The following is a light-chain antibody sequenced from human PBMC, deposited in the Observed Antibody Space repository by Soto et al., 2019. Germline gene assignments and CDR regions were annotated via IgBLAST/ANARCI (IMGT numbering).Light chain of an antibody. J-gene: IGKJ3*01. V-gene: IGKV3-15*01. CDR3: QQYNNWREFT. CDR2: GAS. CDR1: QSVSSN. Sequence: EIVVTQSPATLSVSPGERATLSCRASQSVSSNLAWYQQKPGQAPRLLIYGASTRATGIPARFSGSGSGTEFTLTISSLQSEDFAIYYCQQYNNWREFTFGPGTKVDIK.